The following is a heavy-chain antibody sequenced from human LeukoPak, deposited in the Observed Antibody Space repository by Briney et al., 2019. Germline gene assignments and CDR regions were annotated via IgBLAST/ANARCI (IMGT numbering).Heavy chain of an antibody. V-gene: IGHV1-3*01. CDR2: INAGNGNT. CDR3: ARAVGLWFGELIDY. Sequence: ASVKVSCKASGYTFTSYAMHWVRQAPGQRLEWMGWINAGNGNTKYSQKFQGRVTITRDTSASTAYMALSSLRSEDTAVYYCARAVGLWFGELIDYWGQGTLVTVSS. D-gene: IGHD3-10*01. J-gene: IGHJ4*02. CDR1: GYTFTSYA.